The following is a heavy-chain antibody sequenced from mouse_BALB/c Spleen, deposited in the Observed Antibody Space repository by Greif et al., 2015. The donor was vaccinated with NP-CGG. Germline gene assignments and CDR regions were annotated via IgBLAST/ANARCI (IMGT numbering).Heavy chain of an antibody. V-gene: IGHV5-2*01. D-gene: IGHD1-2*01. CDR2: INSDGGST. CDR1: EYEFPSHD. Sequence: EVKLVESGGGLVQPGESLKLSCESNEYEFPSHDMSWVRKTPEKRLELVAAINSDGGSTYYPDTMERRFIISRDNTKKTLYLQMSSLRSEDTALYYCARPGPLTTASYWYFDVWGAGTTVTVSS. J-gene: IGHJ1*01. CDR3: ARPGPLTTASYWYFDV.